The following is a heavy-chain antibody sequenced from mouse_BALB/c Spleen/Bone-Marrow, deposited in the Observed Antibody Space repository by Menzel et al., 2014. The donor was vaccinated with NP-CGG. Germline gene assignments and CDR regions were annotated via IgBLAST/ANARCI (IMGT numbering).Heavy chain of an antibody. J-gene: IGHJ4*01. D-gene: IGHD4-1*01. V-gene: IGHV2-2*02. Sequence: VKLMESGPGLVQPSQSLSITCTVSGFSLTSYGVHWVRQSPGKGLEWLGVIWSGGSTDYNAAFISRLSITKDNSKSQVFFKMNSLQANDTAIYNCASNWDYAMDYWGQGTSVTVSS. CDR1: GFSLTSYG. CDR3: ASNWDYAMDY. CDR2: IWSGGST.